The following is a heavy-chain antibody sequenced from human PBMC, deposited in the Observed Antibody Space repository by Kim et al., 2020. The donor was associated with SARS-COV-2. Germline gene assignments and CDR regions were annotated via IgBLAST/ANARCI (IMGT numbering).Heavy chain of an antibody. V-gene: IGHV4-59*01. CDR2: T. J-gene: IGHJ4*02. CDR3: ASYRGYYFDY. D-gene: IGHD3-16*01. Sequence: TNYNPSLKSRVTISVDTSKNQFSLKLSSVTAADTAVYYCASYRGYYFDYWGQGTLVTVSS.